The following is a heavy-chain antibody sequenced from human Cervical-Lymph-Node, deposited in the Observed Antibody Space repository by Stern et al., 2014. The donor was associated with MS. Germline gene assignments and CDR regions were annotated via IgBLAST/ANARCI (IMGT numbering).Heavy chain of an antibody. Sequence: QLVESGPEVKKPGTSVKVSCTASGFTFSSSAVQWVRQARGQPLEWIGWFVVGSGNTSYAQRFQERVTITRDMSTSTAYMELSSLRSEDTAVYYCAAGYTYGTLHYWGQGTLVTVSS. CDR2: FVVGSGNT. CDR1: GFTFSSSA. D-gene: IGHD5-18*01. V-gene: IGHV1-58*01. CDR3: AAGYTYGTLHY. J-gene: IGHJ4*02.